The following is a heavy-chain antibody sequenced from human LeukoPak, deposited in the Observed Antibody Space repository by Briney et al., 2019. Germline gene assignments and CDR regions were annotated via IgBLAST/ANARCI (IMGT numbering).Heavy chain of an antibody. CDR1: GFVISSKY. CDR2: MLQGGST. Sequence: GGSLRLSCAASGFVISSKYMTWVRLAPGRGPEWVSLMLQGGSTYYADSVKGRFTISRDNSKNTLYLQMNTLRDEDTAVYYCARGFSGHGLFDYWGQGTLVTVSS. J-gene: IGHJ4*02. D-gene: IGHD5-12*01. CDR3: ARGFSGHGLFDY. V-gene: IGHV3-53*01.